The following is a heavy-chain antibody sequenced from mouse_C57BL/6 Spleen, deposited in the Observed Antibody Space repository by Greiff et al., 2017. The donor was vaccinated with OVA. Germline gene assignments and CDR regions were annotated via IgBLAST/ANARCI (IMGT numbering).Heavy chain of an antibody. CDR1: GYTFTDYE. CDR3: TRSGDYALDY. J-gene: IGHJ2*01. CDR2: IDPETGGT. D-gene: IGHD2-4*01. V-gene: IGHV1-15*01. Sequence: VQRVESGAELVRPGASVTLSCKASGYTFTDYEMHWVKQTPVHGLEWIGAIDPETGGTAYNQKFKGKAILTADKSSSTAYMELRSLTSEDSAVYYCTRSGDYALDYWGQGTTLTVSS.